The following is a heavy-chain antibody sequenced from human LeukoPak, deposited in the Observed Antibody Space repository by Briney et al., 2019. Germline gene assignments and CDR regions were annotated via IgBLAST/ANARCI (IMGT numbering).Heavy chain of an antibody. CDR3: ARNPPGIVGAPTHYCYYMDV. V-gene: IGHV3-53*01. D-gene: IGHD1-26*01. Sequence: GGSLRLSCTVSGFTVSSNSMSWVRQAPGKGLEWVSFIYSDNTHYSDSVKGRFTISRDNAKNSLYLQMNSLTAEDTAVYYCARNPPGIVGAPTHYCYYMDVWGRGTTVTISS. CDR2: IYSDNT. CDR1: GFTVSSNS. J-gene: IGHJ6*03.